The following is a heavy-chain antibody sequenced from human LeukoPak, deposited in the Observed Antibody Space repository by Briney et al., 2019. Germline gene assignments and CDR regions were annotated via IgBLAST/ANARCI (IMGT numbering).Heavy chain of an antibody. J-gene: IGHJ5*02. CDR3: ALHHGSYYLGRWFDP. CDR1: GFTFSSYD. V-gene: IGHV3-23*01. CDR2: VSGSGDST. Sequence: GGSLRLSCAASGFTFSSYDMSWVRQAPGKGLKWVSGVSGSGDSTHYADSVKGRFTISRDNSKNTLYLQMNSLRAEDTAVYYCALHHGSYYLGRWFDPWGQGTLVTVSS. D-gene: IGHD1-26*01.